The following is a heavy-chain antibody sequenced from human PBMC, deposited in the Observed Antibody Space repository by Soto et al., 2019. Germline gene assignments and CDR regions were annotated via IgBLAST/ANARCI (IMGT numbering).Heavy chain of an antibody. Sequence: SETLSLTCTVSGDSISSLYWSWIRQPPGKGLEWIGYIYYSGSTNYNPSLKSRVTISVGTSKNQFSLKLSSVTAADTAVYYCARDKITGLFDYWGQGTLVTVSS. CDR1: GDSISSLY. CDR3: ARDKITGLFDY. CDR2: IYYSGST. J-gene: IGHJ4*02. V-gene: IGHV4-59*12. D-gene: IGHD2-8*02.